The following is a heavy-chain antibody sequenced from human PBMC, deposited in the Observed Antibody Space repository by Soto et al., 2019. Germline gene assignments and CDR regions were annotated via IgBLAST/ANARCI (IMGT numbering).Heavy chain of an antibody. D-gene: IGHD3-3*02. Sequence: QVQLMQSGAEVKKPGSSVKVSCKASGGTFSTSAISWVRQAPGEGLEWVGGIMPVFATPDYAQKFQGRVTISADESTTTAYPALTSLTTGATGVYYCARDKARHQLGGNYYYILDVWGQGTAITVSS. V-gene: IGHV1-69*12. CDR1: GGTFSTSA. CDR3: ARDKARHQLGGNYYYILDV. CDR2: IMPVFATP. J-gene: IGHJ6*02.